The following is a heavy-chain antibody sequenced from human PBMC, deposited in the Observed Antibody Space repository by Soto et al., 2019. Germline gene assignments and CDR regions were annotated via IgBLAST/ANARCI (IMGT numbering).Heavy chain of an antibody. J-gene: IGHJ4*02. V-gene: IGHV3-23*01. CDR1: GFSFSDYA. CDR2: ISESGGST. Sequence: PGGSLIISCAAYGFSFSDYAMSWVRQAPGKALEWVSVISESGGSTHYADSVRGRFTVSRDNSKNSLSLRMNSLRDEDTAVYFCAKRSPYSSGWYSPIFDYWGQGALVTVSS. CDR3: AKRSPYSSGWYSPIFDY. D-gene: IGHD6-13*01.